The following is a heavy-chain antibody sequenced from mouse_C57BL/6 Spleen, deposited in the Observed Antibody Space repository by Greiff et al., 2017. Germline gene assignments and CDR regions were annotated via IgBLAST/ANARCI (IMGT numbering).Heavy chain of an antibody. CDR1: GYTFTDYY. CDR2: INPNNGGT. V-gene: IGHV1-26*01. CDR3: ARKLGRYYAMDY. Sequence: EVQLQQSGPELVKPGASVKISCKASGYTFTDYYMNWVKQSHGKSLEWIGDINPNNGGTSYNQKFKGKATLTVDKSSSTAYMELRSLTSEDSAVYYCARKLGRYYAMDYWGQGTSVTVSS. J-gene: IGHJ4*01. D-gene: IGHD4-1*01.